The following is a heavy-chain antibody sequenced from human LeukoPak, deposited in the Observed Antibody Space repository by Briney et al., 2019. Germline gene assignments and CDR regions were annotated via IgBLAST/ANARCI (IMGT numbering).Heavy chain of an antibody. CDR2: ISPLGSTT. J-gene: IGHJ4*02. D-gene: IGHD3-22*01. CDR1: GYTFTGYY. CDR3: ARDGHRMYYYESSVYRFDY. Sequence: ASVKVSCKASGYTFTGYYMHWVRQAPGQGLEWMGIISPLGSTTTYGQKFQGRVTMTRDMSTSTVYMELSSLRSDDTAVYYCARDGHRMYYYESSVYRFDYWGQGTLVTVSS. V-gene: IGHV1-46*01.